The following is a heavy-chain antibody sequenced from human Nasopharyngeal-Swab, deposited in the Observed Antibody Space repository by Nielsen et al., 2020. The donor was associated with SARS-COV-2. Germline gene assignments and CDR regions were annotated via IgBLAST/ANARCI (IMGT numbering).Heavy chain of an antibody. J-gene: IGHJ4*02. Sequence: GESLKISCKGSGYIFSNYWIGWVRQMPGKGLEWVGIIYPGDSDTRYSPSFQGQVTISADKSISTTYLQWSSLKASDTAMYYCARLLLSKYFDYWGQGTLVTVYS. CDR1: GYIFSNYW. V-gene: IGHV5-51*01. CDR3: ARLLLSKYFDY. CDR2: IYPGDSDT.